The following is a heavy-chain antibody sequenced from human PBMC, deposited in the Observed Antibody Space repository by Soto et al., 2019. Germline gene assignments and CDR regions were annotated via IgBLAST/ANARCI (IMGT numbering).Heavy chain of an antibody. Sequence: GASVKVSCKASGYTFTSYAMLWVRQAPGQRLEWMGWINAGNGNTKYSQKFQGRVTITRDTSASTAYMELSSLRSEDTAVYYCALVVPAAMGDYWGQGTLVTVSS. CDR1: GYTFTSYA. J-gene: IGHJ4*02. CDR2: INAGNGNT. V-gene: IGHV1-3*01. D-gene: IGHD2-2*01. CDR3: ALVVPAAMGDY.